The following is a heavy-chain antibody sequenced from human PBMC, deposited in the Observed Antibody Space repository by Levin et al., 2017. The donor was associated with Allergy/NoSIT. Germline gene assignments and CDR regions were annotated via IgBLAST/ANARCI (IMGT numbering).Heavy chain of an antibody. CDR2: ISWDGGST. CDR3: AKDIRPATAMGVFDY. J-gene: IGHJ4*02. Sequence: GGSLRLSLTCAASGFTFDDYAMHWVRQAPGKGLEWVSLISWDGGSTYYADSVKGRFTISRDNSKNSLYLQMNSLRAEDTALYYCAKDIRPATAMGVFDYWGQGTLVTVSS. V-gene: IGHV3-43D*03. D-gene: IGHD2-2*01. CDR1: GFTFDDYA.